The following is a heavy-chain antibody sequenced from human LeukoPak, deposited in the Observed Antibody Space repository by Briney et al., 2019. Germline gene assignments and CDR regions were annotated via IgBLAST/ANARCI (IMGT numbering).Heavy chain of an antibody. CDR1: GGSISSYY. Sequence: PSETLSLTCTVSGGSISSYYWSWIRQPPGKGLEWIGYIYYSGSTNYNPSLKSRVTISVDTSKNQFSLKLSSVTAADTAVYYCARNLATSGYDRFDYWGQGTLVTVSS. D-gene: IGHD5-12*01. J-gene: IGHJ4*02. CDR2: IYYSGST. CDR3: ARNLATSGYDRFDY. V-gene: IGHV4-59*01.